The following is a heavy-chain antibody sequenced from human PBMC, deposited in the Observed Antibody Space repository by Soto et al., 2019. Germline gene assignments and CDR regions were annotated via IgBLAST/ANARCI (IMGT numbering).Heavy chain of an antibody. CDR2: ISGSGGST. V-gene: IGHV3-23*01. D-gene: IGHD3-3*01. CDR1: GFTFSSYA. J-gene: IGHJ6*03. CDR3: AKGNDFWSGYYYYYYMAV. Sequence: PGGSLRLSCAASGFTFSSYAMSWVRQAPGKGLEWVSAISGSGGSTYYADSVKGRFTISRDNSKNTLYLQMNSLRAEDTAVYYCAKGNDFWSGYYYYYYMAVWGKGTTVPVSS.